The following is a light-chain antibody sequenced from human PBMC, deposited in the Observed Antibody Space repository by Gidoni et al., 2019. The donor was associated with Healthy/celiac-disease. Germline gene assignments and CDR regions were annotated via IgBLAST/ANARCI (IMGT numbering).Light chain of an antibody. CDR3: QQRASWPPT. V-gene: IGKV3-11*01. J-gene: IGKJ1*01. Sequence: EVVLTPSPPTLSLSPGERATLSCRASQSVSNYLAWYQQKGGQAPRLLIYDTSLRATGIPTRFSGSGSGTDFTLTISSLEPEDFGIYYCQQRASWPPTFGQXTRVDIK. CDR1: QSVSNY. CDR2: DTS.